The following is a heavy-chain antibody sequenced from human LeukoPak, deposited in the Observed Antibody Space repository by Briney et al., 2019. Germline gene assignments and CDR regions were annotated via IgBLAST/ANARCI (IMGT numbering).Heavy chain of an antibody. V-gene: IGHV3-21*01. Sequence: GGSLRLSCAASGFTFSDYSINWVRQAPGKGLEWVSSINPTSTSIYYADAAKGRFIISRDNAKSSLFLQMNSLRAEDTALYYCVRLRRTSDRSGYYYYYNYWGQGILVTVSS. CDR3: VRLRRTSDRSGYYYYYNY. D-gene: IGHD3-22*01. CDR2: INPTSTSI. CDR1: GFTFSDYS. J-gene: IGHJ4*02.